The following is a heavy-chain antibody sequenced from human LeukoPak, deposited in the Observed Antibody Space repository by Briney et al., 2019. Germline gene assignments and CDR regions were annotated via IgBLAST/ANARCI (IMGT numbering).Heavy chain of an antibody. D-gene: IGHD2-2*01. CDR1: GGSISSYY. CDR2: IYTSGST. J-gene: IGHJ6*03. Sequence: SETLSLTCTVSGGSISSYYWSWIRQPAGKGLEWIGRIYTSGSTNYNPSLKSRVTMSVDTSKNQFSLKLSSVTAADTAVYYCAREIVVVPAAMRGYYCYYMDVWGKGTTVTISS. CDR3: AREIVVVPAAMRGYYCYYMDV. V-gene: IGHV4-4*07.